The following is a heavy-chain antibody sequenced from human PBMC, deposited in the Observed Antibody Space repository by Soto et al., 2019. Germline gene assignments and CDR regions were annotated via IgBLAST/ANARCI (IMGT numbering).Heavy chain of an antibody. Sequence: QVQLLQSGAEVKKPGSSVKVSCKVSGGAFNNYAINWVRHGPGQGLEWLGWIIPLHNTSNYSLKFLGRVTVTADISSTTVYMELNSLTSDDTATYYCASWSNRNPLYYDGLDVWGQGTTVTVSS. CDR1: GGAFNNYA. CDR2: IIPLHNTS. D-gene: IGHD3-10*01. V-gene: IGHV1-69*06. CDR3: ASWSNRNPLYYDGLDV. J-gene: IGHJ6*02.